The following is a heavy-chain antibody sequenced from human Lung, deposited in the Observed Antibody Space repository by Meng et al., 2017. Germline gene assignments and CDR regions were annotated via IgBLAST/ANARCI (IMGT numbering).Heavy chain of an antibody. CDR3: ARGYYSDSN. CDR2: IHHSWST. CDR1: GASSDSDKW. D-gene: IGHD3-22*01. J-gene: IGHJ4*02. V-gene: IGHV4-4*02. Sequence: QVQLQESGPGLVKPSGTLSLTCAVSGASSDSDKWWTWVRQSPGKGLEWIGEIHHSWSTNYNPCLKSRVILSVDKSKNKFSLKVNSMTAADTAVYYCARGYYSDSNWGQGTLVTVSS.